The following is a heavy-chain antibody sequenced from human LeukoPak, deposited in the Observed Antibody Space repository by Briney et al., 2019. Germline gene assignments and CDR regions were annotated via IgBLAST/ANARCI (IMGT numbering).Heavy chain of an antibody. CDR1: GGTFSSYA. J-gene: IGHJ3*02. D-gene: IGHD3-16*01. Sequence: ASVKVSCKATGGTFSSYAISWVRQAPGQGLEWMGGIIPIFGTANYAQKFQGRVTITADESTSTAYMELSSLRSEDTAVYYCASGAEEWGGGAFDIWGQGTMVTVSS. CDR3: ASGAEEWGGGAFDI. V-gene: IGHV1-69*13. CDR2: IIPIFGTA.